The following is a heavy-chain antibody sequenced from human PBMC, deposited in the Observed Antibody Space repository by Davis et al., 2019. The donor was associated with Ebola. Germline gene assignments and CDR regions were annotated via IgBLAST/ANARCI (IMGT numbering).Heavy chain of an antibody. CDR2: INHSGST. J-gene: IGHJ4*02. CDR1: GDSISSSNW. CDR3: ASRDFWRNGDY. D-gene: IGHD3-3*01. V-gene: IGHV4-4*02. Sequence: SETLSLTCAVSGDSISSSNWWSWVRQPPGKGLEWIGEINHSGSTNYNPSLKSRVTISVDTSKNQFSLKLSSVIAADTAVYYCASRDFWRNGDYWGQGTLVTVSS.